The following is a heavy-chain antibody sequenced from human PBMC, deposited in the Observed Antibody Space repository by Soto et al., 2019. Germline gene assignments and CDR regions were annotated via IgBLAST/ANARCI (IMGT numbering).Heavy chain of an antibody. V-gene: IGHV4-59*11. D-gene: IGHD1-1*01. CDR2: ISYSGST. CDR3: ARGWPQPLDY. Sequence: APETLSLTCTVSGGSISSHYWSWIRQPPGKGLEWMGYISYSGSTNYNPSLKSRVTISVDTSTSQFSLKMNSVTAADTAVYYCARGWPQPLDYWGQGTLVTVSS. J-gene: IGHJ4*02. CDR1: GGSISSHY.